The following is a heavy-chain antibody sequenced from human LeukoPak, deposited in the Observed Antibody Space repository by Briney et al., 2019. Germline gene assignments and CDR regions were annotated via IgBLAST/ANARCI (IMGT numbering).Heavy chain of an antibody. V-gene: IGHV3-21*01. Sequence: PGGSLRLSCAASGFTFNTYAMNWVRQAPGEGLEWVSSIGGSGTSLYYADSLKGRFTISRDNAKNSLYLQLNSLRAEDTAVYYCARESGGDLGEAFDIWGQETMVTVS. CDR2: IGGSGTSL. CDR3: ARESGGDLGEAFDI. D-gene: IGHD1-26*01. CDR1: GFTFNTYA. J-gene: IGHJ3*02.